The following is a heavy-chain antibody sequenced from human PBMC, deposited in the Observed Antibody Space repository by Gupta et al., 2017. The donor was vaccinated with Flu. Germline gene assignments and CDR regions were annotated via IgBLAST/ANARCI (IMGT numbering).Heavy chain of an antibody. CDR1: GFTFSSYA. Sequence: EVQLLESGGGLVQPGGSLRLSCAASGFTFSSYAMSWVRQAPGKGLEWVSAISGSGGSTYYADSVKGRFTISRDNSKNTLYLQMNSLRAEDTAVYYCANGVGYSGYDLGTSWYFDYWGQGTLVTVSS. CDR2: ISGSGGST. CDR3: ANGVGYSGYDLGTSWYFDY. V-gene: IGHV3-23*01. J-gene: IGHJ4*02. D-gene: IGHD5-12*01.